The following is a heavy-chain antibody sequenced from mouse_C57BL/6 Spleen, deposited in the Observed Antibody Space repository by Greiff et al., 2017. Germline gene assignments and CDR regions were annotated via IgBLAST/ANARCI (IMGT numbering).Heavy chain of an antibody. V-gene: IGHV2-3*01. CDR2: LWGDGST. CDR3: AKREDDYDEGGFAY. Sequence: VQLQQSGPGLVAPSQSLSITCTVSGFSLTRYRVSWVRQPPGKGLEWLGVLWGDGSTNHHSALISRLSISKDNSKSQVFLKLNSLQTDDTATYYCAKREDDYDEGGFAYWGQGTLVTVSA. D-gene: IGHD2-4*01. CDR1: GFSLTRYR. J-gene: IGHJ3*01.